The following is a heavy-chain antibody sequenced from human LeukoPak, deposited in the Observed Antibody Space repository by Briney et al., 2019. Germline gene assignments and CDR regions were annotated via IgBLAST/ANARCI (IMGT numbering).Heavy chain of an antibody. D-gene: IGHD6-19*01. CDR1: GDSVSSNSVA. Sequence: SQTLSLTCAISGDSVSSNSVAWNLIRQSPSRGLEWLGRTYYKSQWYTDYAVSVKCRITITPDTSKNQFSVQLNSVTPEDTAVYYCARGSTSGIDYWGQGTLVTVSS. CDR2: TYYKSQWYT. V-gene: IGHV6-1*01. J-gene: IGHJ4*02. CDR3: ARGSTSGIDY.